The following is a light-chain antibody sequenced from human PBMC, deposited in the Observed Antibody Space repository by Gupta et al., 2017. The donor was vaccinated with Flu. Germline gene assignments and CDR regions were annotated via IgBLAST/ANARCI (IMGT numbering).Light chain of an antibody. Sequence: VKVTCTLRSGHITYIIEWNQQQPGKAPRYLRILVVSGNNNKGRGVPDRFSGSSSGDARTLTISDRQAEDEGEYYCQTWDSNTHVFGIGTKVTVL. CDR1: SGHITYI. CDR3: QTWDSNTHV. CDR2: LVVSGNN. V-gene: IGLV4-60*03. J-gene: IGLJ1*01.